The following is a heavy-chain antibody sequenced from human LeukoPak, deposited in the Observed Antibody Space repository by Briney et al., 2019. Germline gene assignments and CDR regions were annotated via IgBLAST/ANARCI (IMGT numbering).Heavy chain of an antibody. Sequence: PSETLSLTCAVSGYSISSGYYWGGIRQPPGKGLEWIGSIYHSGSTYYNPSLKSRVTISVDTSKNQFSLKLSSVTAADTAVYYCARWDYMDVWGKGTTVTVSS. V-gene: IGHV4-38-2*01. CDR3: ARWDYMDV. CDR2: IYHSGST. CDR1: GYSISSGYY. J-gene: IGHJ6*03.